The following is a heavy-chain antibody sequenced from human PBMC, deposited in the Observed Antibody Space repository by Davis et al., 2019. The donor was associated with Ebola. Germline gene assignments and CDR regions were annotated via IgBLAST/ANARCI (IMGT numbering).Heavy chain of an antibody. CDR1: GFTIDDYA. Sequence: GGSLRLSCAASGFTIDDYAMHWVRQAPGKGLEWVSGICWNSGSIGYADSVKGRFTISRDNAKNSLYLQMNSLRAEDTTLYYCARYIAVAGYFDYWGQGTLVTVSS. D-gene: IGHD6-19*01. CDR3: ARYIAVAGYFDY. CDR2: ICWNSGSI. V-gene: IGHV3-9*01. J-gene: IGHJ4*02.